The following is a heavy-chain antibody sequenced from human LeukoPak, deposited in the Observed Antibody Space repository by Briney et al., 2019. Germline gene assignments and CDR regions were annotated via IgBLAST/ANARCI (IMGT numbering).Heavy chain of an antibody. CDR1: GFPFSSYE. V-gene: IGHV3-48*03. D-gene: IGHD1-14*01. J-gene: IGHJ5*02. CDR2: ISGSSGNI. CDR3: AREKIPAPVFDP. Sequence: PGGSLRLSCAASGFPFSSYEMHWLRQAPGKGLEWVAHISGSSGNILYSDSVKGRFSVSRDNANNVLYLQMNSLRVEDTAVYYCAREKIPAPVFDPSGQGTLVAVSP.